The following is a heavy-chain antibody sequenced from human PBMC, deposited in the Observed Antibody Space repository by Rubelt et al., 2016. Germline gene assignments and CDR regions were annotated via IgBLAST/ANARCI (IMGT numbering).Heavy chain of an antibody. Sequence: SRGGLVQPGGSLRVSCAASGFTFSRYAMNWVRQAPGKGLEWVAAISGSGGSTFYADSVKGRFTISRDNSKNTLYLQMNSLRAEDTAVYYCARESEVSGWFEVWGQGTLVTVSS. V-gene: IGHV3-23*01. D-gene: IGHD6-19*01. CDR2: ISGSGGST. CDR1: GFTFSRYA. J-gene: IGHJ4*02. CDR3: ARESEVSGWFEV.